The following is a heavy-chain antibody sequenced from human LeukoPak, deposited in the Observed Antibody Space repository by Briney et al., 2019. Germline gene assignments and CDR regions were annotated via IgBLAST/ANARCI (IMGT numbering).Heavy chain of an antibody. CDR1: GYTFTSYD. J-gene: IGHJ5*02. CDR3: AREVRGVIITGGSWFDP. CDR2: MNPNSGNT. D-gene: IGHD3-10*01. Sequence: GASVKVSCKASGYTFTSYDINWVRQATGQGLEWMGWMNPNSGNTGYAQKFQGRVTMTRNTSISTAYMELSSLRSEDTAVYYCAREVRGVIITGGSWFDPWGQGTLVTVSS. V-gene: IGHV1-8*01.